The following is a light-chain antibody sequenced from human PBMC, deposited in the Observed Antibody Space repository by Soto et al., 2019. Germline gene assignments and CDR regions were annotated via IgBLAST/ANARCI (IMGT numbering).Light chain of an antibody. CDR1: QGISSY. Sequence: DIQMTQSPSFLSASVGDRVTITCRASQGISSYLAWYQQKPGKAPKLLIYKASTLESGVPSRFSGTGSGTEFTLTISSLQPDDFATYYCQQYYSYWTFGQGTKV. CDR2: KAS. V-gene: IGKV1-5*03. CDR3: QQYYSYWT. J-gene: IGKJ1*01.